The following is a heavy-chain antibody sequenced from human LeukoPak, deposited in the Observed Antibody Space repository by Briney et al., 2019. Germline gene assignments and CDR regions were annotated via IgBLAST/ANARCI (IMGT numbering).Heavy chain of an antibody. D-gene: IGHD6-13*01. CDR3: AKDSTIAAAGQDAFDI. CDR1: GFTLSDYT. CDR2: ISKRSTYI. Sequence: PGGSLRLSCAASGFTLSDYTMNWVRQGPEKGREWVSSISKRSTYIYYADSVKGRFSIARDNAKNSLYLQMNSMRAEDTAIYYCAKDSTIAAAGQDAFDIWGQGTMVTVSS. J-gene: IGHJ3*02. V-gene: IGHV3-21*04.